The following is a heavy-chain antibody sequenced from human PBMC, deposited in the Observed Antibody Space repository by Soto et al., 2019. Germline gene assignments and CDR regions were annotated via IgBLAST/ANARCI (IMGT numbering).Heavy chain of an antibody. Sequence: QVQLVESGGGVVQPGRSLRLSCAASGFTFSSYAMHWVRQAPGKGLEWVAVISYDGSNKYYADSVKGRFTISRDNSKNTLYLQMTSLRAEDTAVYYCVRVDTAMTHYYYYGMDVWGQGTTVTVSS. J-gene: IGHJ6*02. D-gene: IGHD5-18*01. CDR2: ISYDGSNK. V-gene: IGHV3-30-3*01. CDR3: VRVDTAMTHYYYYGMDV. CDR1: GFTFSSYA.